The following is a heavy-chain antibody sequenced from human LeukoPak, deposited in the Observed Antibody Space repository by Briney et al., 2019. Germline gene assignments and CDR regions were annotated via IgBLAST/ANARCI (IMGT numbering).Heavy chain of an antibody. V-gene: IGHV5-51*01. D-gene: IGHD3-10*01. CDR1: GYSFTSYW. CDR3: ARQSGHGSGGYFGP. Sequence: GESLKTSLKASGYSFTSYWIGWVRQMPGKGLEWMGVIYPDDSHTRFSPSFEGQVTISADKSIDTAYLQWSSLKASDSAMYYCARQSGHGSGGYFGPWGQGTLVTVSS. J-gene: IGHJ5*02. CDR2: IYPDDSHT.